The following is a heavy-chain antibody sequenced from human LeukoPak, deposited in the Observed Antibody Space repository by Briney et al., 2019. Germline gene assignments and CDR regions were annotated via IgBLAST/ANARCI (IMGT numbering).Heavy chain of an antibody. D-gene: IGHD6-13*01. J-gene: IGHJ4*02. CDR3: AKGKQKLDY. CDR1: GFTFSSYG. V-gene: IGHV3-30*18. Sequence: GGSLRLSCAASGFTFSSYGMHCVCQAPGKGLECVAVISYDGSNKYYADTVKGRFTISRDNSKNNLYLQMYNLRAENTMMYYCAKGKQKLDYWGQGALVTVSS. CDR2: ISYDGSNK.